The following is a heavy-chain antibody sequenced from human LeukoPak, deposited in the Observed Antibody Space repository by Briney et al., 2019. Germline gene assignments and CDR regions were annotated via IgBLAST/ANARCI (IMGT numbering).Heavy chain of an antibody. J-gene: IGHJ4*02. D-gene: IGHD3-22*01. Sequence: GRSLRLSCAASGFTFDDYAMHWVRQAPGKGLGWVSGISWNSGSIGYADSVKGRFTISRDNAKNSLYLQMNSLRAEDTALYYCAKDIRDSSGYPYYFDYWGQGTLVTVSS. CDR2: ISWNSGSI. V-gene: IGHV3-9*01. CDR3: AKDIRDSSGYPYYFDY. CDR1: GFTFDDYA.